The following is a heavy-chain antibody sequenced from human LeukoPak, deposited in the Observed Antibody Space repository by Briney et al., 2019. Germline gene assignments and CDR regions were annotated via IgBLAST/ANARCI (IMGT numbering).Heavy chain of an antibody. V-gene: IGHV1-18*01. J-gene: IGHJ4*02. CDR3: ARVHYDILTGYSYLDY. CDR2: ISAYNDNT. D-gene: IGHD3-9*01. Sequence: ASVTVSFKASGYTFTSYGISWVRQAPGQGHEWMGWISAYNDNTNYAQKLQGRVTMTTDTSTSTAYMELRSLRSDDTAVYYCARVHYDILTGYSYLDYWGQGTLVTVSS. CDR1: GYTFTSYG.